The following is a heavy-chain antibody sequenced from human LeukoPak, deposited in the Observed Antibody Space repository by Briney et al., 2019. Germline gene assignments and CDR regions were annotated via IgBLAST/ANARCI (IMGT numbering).Heavy chain of an antibody. D-gene: IGHD6-19*01. CDR1: GFTFSSYW. Sequence: GGSLRLSCAASGFTFSSYWVSWVRQAPGKGLEWVSAISGSGGSTYYADSVKGRFTISRDNSKNTLYLQMNSLRAEDTAVYYCAKDGYSSGWYFDYWGQGTLVTVSS. CDR2: ISGSGGST. V-gene: IGHV3-23*01. CDR3: AKDGYSSGWYFDY. J-gene: IGHJ4*02.